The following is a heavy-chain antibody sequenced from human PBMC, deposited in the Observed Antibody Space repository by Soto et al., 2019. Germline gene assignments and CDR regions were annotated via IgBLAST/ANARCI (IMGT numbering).Heavy chain of an antibody. J-gene: IGHJ6*02. CDR2: MFYSGLS. V-gene: IGHV4-39*01. CDR1: GYSVSSSDYY. Sequence: SETLSLTCSVSGYSVSSSDYYWAWIRQPPGKGLERIGSMFYSGLSYYNPSLKSRVTLSVDTSKNQFSVRLNSVTAADTAVYYCAPLTVSLSGPYGINVWGQGTTVTVYS. D-gene: IGHD2-15*01. CDR3: APLTVSLSGPYGINV.